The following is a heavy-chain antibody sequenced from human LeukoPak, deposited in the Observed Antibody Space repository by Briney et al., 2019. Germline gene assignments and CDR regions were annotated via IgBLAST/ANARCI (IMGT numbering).Heavy chain of an antibody. CDR2: INHSGST. Sequence: SETPSLTCTVYGGSFSGYYWSWIRQPPGKGLEWIGEINHSGSTNYNPSLKSRVTISVDTSKNQFSLKLSSVTAADTAVYYCARGLGYYFDYWGQGTLVTVSS. D-gene: IGHD3-16*01. CDR1: GGSFSGYY. V-gene: IGHV4-34*01. CDR3: ARGLGYYFDY. J-gene: IGHJ4*02.